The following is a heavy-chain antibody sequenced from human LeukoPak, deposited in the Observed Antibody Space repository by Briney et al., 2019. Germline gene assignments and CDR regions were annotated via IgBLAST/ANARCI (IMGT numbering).Heavy chain of an antibody. CDR1: GYTFTSFG. D-gene: IGHD2-2*01. Sequence: SVKVSCKASGYTFTSFGISWVRQAPGQGLEWMGWISGYNGNTNYAQKLQGRVTMTTDTSTSTAYMELRRLRSDDTAVYYCAREDTRRGSRGYFDYWGQGTLVTVSS. CDR3: AREDTRRGSRGYFDY. CDR2: ISGYNGNT. V-gene: IGHV1-18*01. J-gene: IGHJ4*02.